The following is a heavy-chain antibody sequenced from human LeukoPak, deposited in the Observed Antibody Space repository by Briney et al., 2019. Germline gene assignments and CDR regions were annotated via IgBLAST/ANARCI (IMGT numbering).Heavy chain of an antibody. J-gene: IGHJ4*02. Sequence: SETLSLTCAVYGGSFSGYYWSWIRQPPGKGLEWIGEINHSGSTNYNPSLKSRVTISVDTSKNQFSLKLSSVTAADTAVYYCARGISGSYNDYWGQGTLVTVSS. CDR3: ARGISGSYNDY. D-gene: IGHD3-10*01. CDR1: GGSFSGYY. CDR2: INHSGST. V-gene: IGHV4-34*01.